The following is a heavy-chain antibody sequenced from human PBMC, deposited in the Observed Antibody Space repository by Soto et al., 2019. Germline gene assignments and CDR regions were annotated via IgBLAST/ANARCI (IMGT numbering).Heavy chain of an antibody. CDR3: DRGRAYSYGPDP. CDR2: ISYSGTT. Sequence: SETLCLSCTVSGDSISSKNNYGSWIRQPPGEGLEWIGFISYSGTTSYSPSLKSRVPISLDTSKNQFSLSLSSVTAADTAVHYCDRGRAYSYGPDPWGQGSLVTGS. V-gene: IGHV4-30-4*01. J-gene: IGHJ5*02. D-gene: IGHD5-18*01. CDR1: GDSISSKNNY.